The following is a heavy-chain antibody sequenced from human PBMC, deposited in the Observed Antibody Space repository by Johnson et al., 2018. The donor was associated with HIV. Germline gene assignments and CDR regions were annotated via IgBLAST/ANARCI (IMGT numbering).Heavy chain of an antibody. V-gene: IGHV3-30*03. D-gene: IGHD5-18*01. CDR3: ARDWTSSLLTSMASYAFDI. CDR2: ISYDGSNK. Sequence: QVQLVESGGGVVQPGRSLRLSCAASGFTLRSYGMHWVRQAPGKGLEWVAVISYDGSNKYYADSVKGRFTISRDNSKNTLYLQMNSLRAEDTAVYYCARDWTSSLLTSMASYAFDIWGQGTMVTVSS. J-gene: IGHJ3*02. CDR1: GFTLRSYG.